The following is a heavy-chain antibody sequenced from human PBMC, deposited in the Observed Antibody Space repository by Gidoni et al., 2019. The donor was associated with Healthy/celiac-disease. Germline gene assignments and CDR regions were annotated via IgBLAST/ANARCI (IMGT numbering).Heavy chain of an antibody. CDR2: INHSGST. CDR1: GGSFSGYY. Sequence: QVQLQQWGAGLLKPSETLSPTRAVYGGSFSGYYWSCIRPPPGRGMEWSGEINHSGSTNYNPSLKSRVTISVDTSKNQFSLKLSSVTAADTAVYYCARGPSGSHYRFSWFDPWGQGTLVTVSS. V-gene: IGHV4-34*01. D-gene: IGHD1-26*01. J-gene: IGHJ5*02. CDR3: ARGPSGSHYRFSWFDP.